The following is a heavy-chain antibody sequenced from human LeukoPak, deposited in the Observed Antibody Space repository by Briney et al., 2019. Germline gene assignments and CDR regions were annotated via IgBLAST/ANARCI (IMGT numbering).Heavy chain of an antibody. J-gene: IGHJ4*02. D-gene: IGHD3-10*01. CDR3: AKDPEFYGSGDYYFDY. CDR2: IRYDGSNK. CDR1: GFTFSSYG. Sequence: GGSLRLSCAASGFTFSSYGMHWVRQAPGKGLEWVAFIRYDGSNKYYADSVKGRFTISRDNSKNTLYLQMNSLRAEDTAVYYCAKDPEFYGSGDYYFDYWGQGTLVTVSS. V-gene: IGHV3-30*02.